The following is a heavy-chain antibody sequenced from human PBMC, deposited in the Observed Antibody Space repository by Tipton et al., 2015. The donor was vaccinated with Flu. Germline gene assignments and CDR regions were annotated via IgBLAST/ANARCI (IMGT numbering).Heavy chain of an antibody. CDR3: ARDHPPTITVLGEITDYFGMAV. D-gene: IGHD3-3*01. Sequence: GSLRLSCAASGFTFSTYGMSWVRQAPGKGLEWVSSISSSRSYIYYADSVKGRFTISGDNAKRSVYLQMNSLRAEDTAVYYCARDHPPTITVLGEITDYFGMAVWGQGTTVTVSS. V-gene: IGHV3-21*04. CDR2: ISSSRSYI. CDR1: GFTFSTYG. J-gene: IGHJ6*02.